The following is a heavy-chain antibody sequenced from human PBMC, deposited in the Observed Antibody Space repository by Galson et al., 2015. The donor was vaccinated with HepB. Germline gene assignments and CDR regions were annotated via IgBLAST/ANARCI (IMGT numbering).Heavy chain of an antibody. V-gene: IGHV6-1*01. CDR1: GDSVSSNSAA. CDR3: ARDSALPSGYNWNQDSYYCYYYMDV. Sequence: CAIPGDSVSSNSAAWNWIRQSPSRGLEWLGRTYYRSKWYNDYAVSVKSRITINPDTSKNQFSLQLNSVTPEDTAVYYCARDSALPSGYNWNQDSYYCYYYMDVWGKGTTVTVSS. CDR2: TYYRSKWYN. J-gene: IGHJ6*03. D-gene: IGHD1-20*01.